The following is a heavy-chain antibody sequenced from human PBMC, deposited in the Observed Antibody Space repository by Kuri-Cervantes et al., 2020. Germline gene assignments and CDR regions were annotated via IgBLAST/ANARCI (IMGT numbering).Heavy chain of an antibody. CDR2: IYYSGST. Sequence: SETLSLTCTVSGGSISSSSYYWGWIRQPPGKGLEWIGSIYYSGSTYYNPSLKSRVTISVDTSKNQFSLKLSSVTAADTAVYYCAGFIRPTYYYDSSGYYADYWGQGTLVTVSS. V-gene: IGHV4-39*01. D-gene: IGHD3-22*01. CDR3: AGFIRPTYYYDSSGYYADY. J-gene: IGHJ4*02. CDR1: GGSISSSSYY.